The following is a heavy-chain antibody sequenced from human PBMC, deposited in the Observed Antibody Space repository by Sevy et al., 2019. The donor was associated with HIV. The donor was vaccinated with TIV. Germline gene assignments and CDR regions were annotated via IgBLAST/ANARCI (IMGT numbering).Heavy chain of an antibody. D-gene: IGHD3-3*01. J-gene: IGHJ4*02. V-gene: IGHV3-21*01. CDR1: GFTFSAYN. CDR3: ARSIGEGPLRFLESILPGDY. Sequence: GGSLRLSCAASGFTFSAYNMIWVRRAPGKGLEWVSSISSSSDYKYYADSMKGRFTISRDNAKNSLSLQMDSLRAEDTAVYYCARSIGEGPLRFLESILPGDYWGQGTLVTVSS. CDR2: ISSSSDYK.